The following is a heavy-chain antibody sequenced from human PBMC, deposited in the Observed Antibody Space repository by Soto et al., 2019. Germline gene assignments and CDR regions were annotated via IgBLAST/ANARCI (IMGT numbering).Heavy chain of an antibody. J-gene: IGHJ4*02. CDR1: AFSFSNYA. V-gene: IGHV3-23*01. D-gene: IGHD6-19*01. CDR2: VSAGGDDI. CDR3: ARGGSGWYPFDY. Sequence: PGGSLRLSCVVSAFSFSNYAMSWLRQTPGKGLEWISSVSAGGDDIHYAESVKGRFTISRDNSKATLFLQMNSVKADDTATYYCARGGSGWYPFDYWGQGTLVTVSS.